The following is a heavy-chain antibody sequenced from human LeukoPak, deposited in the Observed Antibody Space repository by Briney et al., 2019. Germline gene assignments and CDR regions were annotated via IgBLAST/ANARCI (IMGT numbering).Heavy chain of an antibody. D-gene: IGHD3-10*01. V-gene: IGHV1-18*01. J-gene: IGHJ3*02. CDR2: ISANNGNT. CDR3: AREGGYSSRESAFDI. Sequence: ASVTVSCKASGYTFINYGISWVRQAPGQGLEWMGWISANNGNTNYAQKLQGRVTMTTDTSTSTAYMELRSLRSDDRAVYYCAREGGYSSRESAFDIWGQGTMVTVSS. CDR1: GYTFINYG.